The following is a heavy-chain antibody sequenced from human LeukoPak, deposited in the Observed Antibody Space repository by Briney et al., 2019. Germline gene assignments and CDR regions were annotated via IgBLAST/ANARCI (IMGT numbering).Heavy chain of an antibody. CDR3: AKDLKYYYDSSGYWDY. V-gene: IGHV3-23*01. CDR1: GFTFSSYA. J-gene: IGHJ4*02. Sequence: GGSLRLSCAASGFTFSSYAMSWVRQAPGKGLEWVSAISGNGGSTYYADSVKGRFTISRDNSKNTLYLQMNSLRAEDTAVYYCAKDLKYYYDSSGYWDYWGQGTLVTVSS. D-gene: IGHD3-22*01. CDR2: ISGNGGST.